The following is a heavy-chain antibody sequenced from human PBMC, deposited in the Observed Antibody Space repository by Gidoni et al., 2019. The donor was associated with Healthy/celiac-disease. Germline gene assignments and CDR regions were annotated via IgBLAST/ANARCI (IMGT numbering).Heavy chain of an antibody. CDR3: ASEGTYCGGDCYPSYYYYGMDV. D-gene: IGHD2-21*02. CDR2: IVVGRGNT. V-gene: IGHV1-58*02. Sequence: QMQLVQSGPEVKKPGTSVKVACKASGFTFTTSAMQWVRQARGQRLEWIGWIVVGRGNTNSAQKFHERVTITRDMSTSTAYMALSSLTSEATAVYYCASEGTYCGGDCYPSYYYYGMDVWGQGTTVTVSS. CDR1: GFTFTTSA. J-gene: IGHJ6*02.